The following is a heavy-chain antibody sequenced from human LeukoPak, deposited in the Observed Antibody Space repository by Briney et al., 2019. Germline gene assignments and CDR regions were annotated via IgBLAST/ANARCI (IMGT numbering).Heavy chain of an antibody. Sequence: PSETLSLTCTVSGGSISSGYYYWSWIRQPPGKGLEWIGSIYYSGSTYYNPSLKSRVTISVDTSKNQFSLKLSSVTAADTAVYYCARVTSRLGVCDYWGQGTLVTVSS. J-gene: IGHJ4*02. CDR1: GGSISSGYYY. CDR2: IYYSGST. CDR3: ARVTSRLGVCDY. V-gene: IGHV4-39*07. D-gene: IGHD2-8*01.